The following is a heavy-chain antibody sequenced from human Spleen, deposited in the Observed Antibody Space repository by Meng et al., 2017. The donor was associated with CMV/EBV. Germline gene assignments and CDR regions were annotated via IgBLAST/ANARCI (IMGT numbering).Heavy chain of an antibody. V-gene: IGHV3-9*01. CDR2: ISWNSGSI. J-gene: IGHJ4*02. Sequence: SLKISCAASGFTFDDYAMHWVRQAPGKGLEWVSGISWNSGSIGYADSVKGRFTISRDNAKNSLYLQMNSLRAEDTALYYCAKDASGSYTYFDYWGQGTLVTVSS. CDR1: GFTFDDYA. D-gene: IGHD1-26*01. CDR3: AKDASGSYTYFDY.